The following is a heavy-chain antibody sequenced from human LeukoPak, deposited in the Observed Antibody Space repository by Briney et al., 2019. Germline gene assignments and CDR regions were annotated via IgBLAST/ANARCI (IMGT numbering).Heavy chain of an antibody. CDR2: IYSGGST. V-gene: IGHV3-53*01. CDR3: AKRSRRLTIVRGVPREDV. Sequence: GGSLRLSCAASGFTVSSNYMSWVRQAPGKGLEWVSVIYSGGSTYYADSVKGRFTISRDNSKNTLYLQMNSLRAEDTAVYYCAKRSRRLTIVRGVPREDVWGQGTTVTVSS. CDR1: GFTVSSNY. D-gene: IGHD3-10*01. J-gene: IGHJ6*02.